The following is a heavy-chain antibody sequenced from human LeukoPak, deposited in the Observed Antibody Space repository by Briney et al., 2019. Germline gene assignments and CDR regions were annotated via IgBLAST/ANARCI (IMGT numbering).Heavy chain of an antibody. CDR3: ARPYGSGSPGIVHFDY. CDR2: ISYDGSNK. CDR1: GFTFSSYA. V-gene: IGHV3-30*04. Sequence: GGSLRLSCAASGFTFSSYAMHWVRQAPGKGLEWVAVISYDGSNKYYADSVKGRFTISRDNSKNTLYLQMNSLRAEDTAVYYCARPYGSGSPGIVHFDYWGQGTLVTVSS. D-gene: IGHD3-10*01. J-gene: IGHJ4*02.